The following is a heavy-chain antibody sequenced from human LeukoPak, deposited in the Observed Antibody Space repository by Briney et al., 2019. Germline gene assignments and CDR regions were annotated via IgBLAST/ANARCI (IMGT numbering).Heavy chain of an antibody. V-gene: IGHV4-4*02. CDR3: ARDHPRHNWNYVVPYYYYMDV. D-gene: IGHD1-7*01. CDR1: GGSISSSNW. J-gene: IGHJ6*03. Sequence: SETLSLTCAVSGGSISSSNWWSWVRQPSGKGLEWIGEIYHSGSTNYNPSLKSRVTISVDTSKNQFSLKLSSVTAADTAVYYCARDHPRHNWNYVVPYYYYMDVWGKGTTVTVSS. CDR2: IYHSGST.